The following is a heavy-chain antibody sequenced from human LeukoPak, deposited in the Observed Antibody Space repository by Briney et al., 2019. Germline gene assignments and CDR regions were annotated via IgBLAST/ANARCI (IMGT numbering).Heavy chain of an antibody. J-gene: IGHJ4*02. CDR3: AGGGYCSSASCFAPLFDW. V-gene: IGHV4-59*01. CDR1: GASISRYY. D-gene: IGHD2-2*01. Sequence: SETLSLTCTVSGASISRYYWSWIRQSPGKGLEWIGYIYNSETTNYNPSLKSRVAMSLYTSKSQFSLRLRSVTAADTALYFCAGGGYCSSASCFAPLFDWWGRGILVTVSS. CDR2: IYNSETT.